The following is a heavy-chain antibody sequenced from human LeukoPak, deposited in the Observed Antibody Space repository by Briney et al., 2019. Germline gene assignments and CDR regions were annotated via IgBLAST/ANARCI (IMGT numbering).Heavy chain of an antibody. J-gene: IGHJ4*02. Sequence: QSGGSLRLSCAASGFTFGSYAMSWVRQAPGKGLEWVSAISGNSEYTYYADSVKGRFTISRDNVKNSLYLQMDSLRVEDTAVYYCAKDRFFDYWGQGTLVTVSS. CDR2: ISGNSEYT. CDR3: AKDRFFDY. CDR1: GFTFGSYA. V-gene: IGHV3-23*01.